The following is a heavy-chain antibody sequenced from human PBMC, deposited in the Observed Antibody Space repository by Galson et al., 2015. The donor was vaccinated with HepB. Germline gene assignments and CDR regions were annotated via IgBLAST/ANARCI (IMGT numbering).Heavy chain of an antibody. CDR3: AKDGGELYSGSYQVDH. J-gene: IGHJ4*02. Sequence: SLRLPCAASGLTFSSSAMHCARQAPGKGPEGVSVISASGGSTFYADSVRGRFTILRDNYKNTMYLQMNSLRVEDTAVYYCAKDGGELYSGSYQVDHWGQGTLVTVSS. CDR2: ISASGGST. CDR1: GLTFSSSA. D-gene: IGHD1-26*01. V-gene: IGHV3-23*01.